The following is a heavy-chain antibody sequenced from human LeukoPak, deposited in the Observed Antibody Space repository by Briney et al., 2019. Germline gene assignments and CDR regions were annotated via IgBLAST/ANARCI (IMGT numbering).Heavy chain of an antibody. CDR3: GRESFGGHCSRTGCYQYTWVDP. CDR2: IHKSGST. Sequence: PSETLSLTCTVSGGSISSLYWTWIRQPPGKRLEWIGNIHKSGSTNYNPSLKSRVTISVDTAKNQFSLRLNSVTAADTAVYYCGRESFGGHCSRTGCYQYTWVDPWGQGSLVTVSS. V-gene: IGHV4-59*11. D-gene: IGHD2-2*01. J-gene: IGHJ5*02. CDR1: GGSISSLY.